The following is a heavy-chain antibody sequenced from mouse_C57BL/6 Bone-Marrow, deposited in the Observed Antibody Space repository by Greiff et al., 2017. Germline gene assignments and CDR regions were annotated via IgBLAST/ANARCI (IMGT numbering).Heavy chain of an antibody. D-gene: IGHD1-1*01. Sequence: QVQLQQSGAELARPGASVKMSCKASGYTFTSYTMHWVKQRPGQGLEWIGYINPSSGSTKYNQKFKDKATLTADKSSSTAYMQLSSLTSEDSAVYYCAYYGSKGYWGQGTTLTVSS. CDR1: GYTFTSYT. CDR2: INPSSGST. J-gene: IGHJ2*01. CDR3: AYYGSKGY. V-gene: IGHV1-4*01.